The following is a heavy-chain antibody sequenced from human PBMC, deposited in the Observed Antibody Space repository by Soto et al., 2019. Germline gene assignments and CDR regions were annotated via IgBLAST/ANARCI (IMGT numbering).Heavy chain of an antibody. CDR2: ISDDGASI. CDR1: GFSFSSFA. J-gene: IGHJ4*02. CDR3: ARENSVQAWLHHFDH. V-gene: IGHV3-48*03. D-gene: IGHD5-18*01. Sequence: GGSLRLSCEASGFSFSSFAMNWVRQAPGRGLEWVSYISDDGASIYYADSLKGRFTISRDSAKNSLSLQMNNLRAEDTAVYYCARENSVQAWLHHFDHWGLGTLVTVSS.